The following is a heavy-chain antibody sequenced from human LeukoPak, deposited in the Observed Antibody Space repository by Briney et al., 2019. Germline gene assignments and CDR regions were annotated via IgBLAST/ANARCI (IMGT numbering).Heavy chain of an antibody. D-gene: IGHD6-19*01. CDR2: ISSSSSYI. CDR1: GFTFSSYS. CDR3: ARIAVAGTYAFDI. Sequence: PGGSLRLSCAASGFTFSSYSMNWVRQAPGKGLEWVLSISSSSSYIYYADSVKGRFTLSRDNAKNSLYLQMNSLRAEDTAVYYCARIAVAGTYAFDIWGQGTMVTVSS. V-gene: IGHV3-21*01. J-gene: IGHJ3*02.